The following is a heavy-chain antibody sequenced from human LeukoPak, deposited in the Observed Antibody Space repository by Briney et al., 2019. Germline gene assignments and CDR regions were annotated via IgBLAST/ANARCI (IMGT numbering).Heavy chain of an antibody. CDR2: INHSGST. Sequence: SETLSLTCAVYGGSFSGYYWTYIRQPPGKGLEWIGEINHSGSTNYNPSLKSRVTISVDTSKNQLSLRLTSVTAADTAVYYCARGPGHFYYYMDVWGKGTTATVSS. J-gene: IGHJ6*03. CDR3: ARGPGHFYYYMDV. CDR1: GGSFSGYY. V-gene: IGHV4-34*01.